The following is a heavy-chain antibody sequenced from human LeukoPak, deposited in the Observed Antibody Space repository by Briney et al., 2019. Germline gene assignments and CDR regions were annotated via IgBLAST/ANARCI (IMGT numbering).Heavy chain of an antibody. V-gene: IGHV4-39*01. J-gene: IGHJ4*02. Sequence: PSETLSLTCTVSGGSISSSSYYWGWIRQPPGKGLEWIGSIYYSGSTYYNPSLKSRVTISVDTSKNQFSLKLSSVTAADTAVYYCARLPNSDSSGYADWGQGTLVTVSS. CDR1: GGSISSSSYY. D-gene: IGHD3-22*01. CDR2: IYYSGST. CDR3: ARLPNSDSSGYAD.